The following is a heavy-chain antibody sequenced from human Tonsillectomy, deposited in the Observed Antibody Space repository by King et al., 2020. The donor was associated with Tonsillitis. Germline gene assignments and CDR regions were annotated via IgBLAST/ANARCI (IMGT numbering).Heavy chain of an antibody. V-gene: IGHV4-61*02. D-gene: IGHD6-13*01. CDR3: ARGVIAAAIDY. J-gene: IGHJ4*02. Sequence: VQLQESGPGLVKPSQTLSLTYTVSGGSISSGTYYWSWIRQPAGKGLEWIGRIYTSGSTNYNPSLKSRVTMSVDTSKNQFSLRLSSVTAADTAVYYCARGVIAAAIDYWGQGTLVTVSS. CDR2: IYTSGST. CDR1: GGSISSGTYY.